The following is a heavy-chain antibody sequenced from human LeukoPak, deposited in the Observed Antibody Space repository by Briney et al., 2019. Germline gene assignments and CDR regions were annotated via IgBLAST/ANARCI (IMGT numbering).Heavy chain of an antibody. CDR3: ARDEGNYYGMAFDF. CDR1: DASISNDY. V-gene: IGHV4-59*01. CDR2: VSSRGAT. D-gene: IGHD3-10*01. J-gene: IGHJ4*02. Sequence: SQTLSLTCTVSDASISNDYRNWIRQSPKNGLEWIGYVSSRGATNYNPSLRSRVTISGDTSKNQFSLRLTSVSAADTAMYFCARDEGNYYGMAFDFWGQGILVTVSS.